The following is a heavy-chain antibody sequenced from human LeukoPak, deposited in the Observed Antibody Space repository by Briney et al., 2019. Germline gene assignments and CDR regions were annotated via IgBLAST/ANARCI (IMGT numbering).Heavy chain of an antibody. CDR2: ISGSGDNT. CDR1: GFTFSSYA. Sequence: GGSLRLSCAASGFTFSSYAMSWVRQAPGKGLEWVSGISGSGDNTYYADSVKGRFTISRDNSKNTLYVQVNSLGTEDTAAYYCAKGSYYDSSGSFNFDSWGQGTLVTVSS. CDR3: AKGSYYDSSGSFNFDS. V-gene: IGHV3-23*01. J-gene: IGHJ4*02. D-gene: IGHD3-22*01.